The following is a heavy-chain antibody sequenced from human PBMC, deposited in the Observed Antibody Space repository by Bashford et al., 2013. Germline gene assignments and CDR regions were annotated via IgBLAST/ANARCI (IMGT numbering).Heavy chain of an antibody. D-gene: IGHD2-8*01. Sequence: GESLKISCKVSGYTFTSYWIAWVRQMPGKGLEWMGIIYPADSDTRYSPSFQGQVTISADKSISTAYLQWNSLKASDTAMYYCAGKDVYYYDMDVWGQGTTVTVSS. CDR2: IYPADSDT. CDR3: AGKDVYYYDMDV. V-gene: IGHV5-51*01. CDR1: GYTFTSYW. J-gene: IGHJ6*02.